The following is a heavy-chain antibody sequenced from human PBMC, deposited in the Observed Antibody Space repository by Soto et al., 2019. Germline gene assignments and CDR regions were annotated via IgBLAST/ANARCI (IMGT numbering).Heavy chain of an antibody. CDR1: GGSISSSSYY. CDR2: IYYSGST. J-gene: IGHJ6*03. CDR3: ARRVDYEFWSGTRSGYYMHV. Sequence: SETLSLTCTVSGGSISSSSYYWGWIRQPPGKGLEWIGSIYYSGSTYYNPSLKSRVTISVDTSKNQFSLKLSSVTAADTAVYYCARRVDYEFWSGTRSGYYMHVWGKGTTVTGSS. D-gene: IGHD3-3*01. V-gene: IGHV4-39*01.